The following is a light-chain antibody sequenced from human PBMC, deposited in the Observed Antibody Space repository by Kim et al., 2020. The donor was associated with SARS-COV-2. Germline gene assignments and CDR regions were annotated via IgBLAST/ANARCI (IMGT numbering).Light chain of an antibody. CDR1: QIVSSN. Sequence: VSPGESSTLSCRASQIVSSNLAWYQQKPGQAPRLLIYGASTRASGVPARFSGSGSGTEFTLTISSLQSEDFAVYYCQQFNNWPLYSFGQGTKLEI. V-gene: IGKV3-15*01. CDR2: GAS. J-gene: IGKJ2*03. CDR3: QQFNNWPLYS.